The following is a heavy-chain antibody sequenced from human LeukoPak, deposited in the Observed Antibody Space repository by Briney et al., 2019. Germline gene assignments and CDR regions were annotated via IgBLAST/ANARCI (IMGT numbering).Heavy chain of an antibody. V-gene: IGHV1-2*02. Sequence: ASVKVSCKTSGYIFTDYYMHWVRQAPEQGLEWMGWINPNSGGTNYAQKFQGRVTMTRDTSISTAYMELSRLRSDDTAVYYCERGGDCSSTSCYQGDYWGQGTLVTVSS. CDR1: GYIFTDYY. D-gene: IGHD2-2*01. J-gene: IGHJ4*02. CDR2: INPNSGGT. CDR3: ERGGDCSSTSCYQGDY.